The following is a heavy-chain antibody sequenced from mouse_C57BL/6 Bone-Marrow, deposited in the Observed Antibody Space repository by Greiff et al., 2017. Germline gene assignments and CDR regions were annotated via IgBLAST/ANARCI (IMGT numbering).Heavy chain of an antibody. CDR3: ANRLAY. CDR1: GYTFTSYW. J-gene: IGHJ3*01. Sequence: QVQLQQPGAELVMPGASVKLSCKASGYTFTSYWMHWVKQRPGQGLEWIGEIDPSDSYTNYTQKFEGKSTLTVDKSSSTAYMQLSSRTSGDSAVYYCANRLAYWGQGTLVTVSA. CDR2: IDPSDSYT. V-gene: IGHV1-69*01.